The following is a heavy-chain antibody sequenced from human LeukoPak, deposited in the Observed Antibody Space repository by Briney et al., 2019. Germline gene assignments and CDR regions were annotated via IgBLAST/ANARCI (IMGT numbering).Heavy chain of an antibody. V-gene: IGHV1-46*01. CDR1: GYIFTSYY. J-gene: IGHJ1*01. D-gene: IGHD1-26*01. Sequence: ASVKVSCKASGYIFTSYYMHWVRQVPGQGLEWMGVINPSGGGTTYAQKFQGRVTMSRDTSTSTIYMELTGLRSEDTAVYYCARDIVGRDTDAENFQHWGQGTLVTVSS. CDR3: ARDIVGRDTDAENFQH. CDR2: INPSGGGT.